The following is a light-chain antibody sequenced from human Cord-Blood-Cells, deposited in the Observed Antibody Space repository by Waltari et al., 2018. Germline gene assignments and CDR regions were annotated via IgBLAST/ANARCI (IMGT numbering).Light chain of an antibody. CDR3: CSYAGSSSYV. J-gene: IGLJ1*01. V-gene: IGLV2-23*01. CDR2: EGS. CDR1: SSDVGSYNL. Sequence: QSALTQPASVSGSPGQSITISCPGTSSDVGSYNLVSWYPQHPGKAPKLMIYEGSTRPSGVSNRFSGSKSGNTASLTISGLQAEDEADYYCCSYAGSSSYVFGTGTKVTVL.